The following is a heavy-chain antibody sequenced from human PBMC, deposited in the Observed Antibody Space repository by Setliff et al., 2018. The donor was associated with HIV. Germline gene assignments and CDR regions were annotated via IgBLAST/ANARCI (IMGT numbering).Heavy chain of an antibody. Sequence: SETLSLTCTVSGGSFSTYYWSWIRQPAGEGPEYIGRVHSTGTTIYNPSLKSRVTMSVDASKNQLSLKLRSVTAADTAVYYCSRARITMIGGRLEPYAFDRWGQGTKVTVSS. V-gene: IGHV4-4*07. CDR3: SRARITMIGGRLEPYAFDR. J-gene: IGHJ3*01. CDR1: GGSFSTYY. D-gene: IGHD3-10*01. CDR2: VHSTGTT.